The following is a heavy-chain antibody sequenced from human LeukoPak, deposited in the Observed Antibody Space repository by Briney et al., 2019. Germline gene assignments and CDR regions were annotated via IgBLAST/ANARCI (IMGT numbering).Heavy chain of an antibody. V-gene: IGHV3-30*02. CDR2: IRYDGSNK. Sequence: GGSLRLSCAASGFTFSSYDMHWVRQAPGKGLEWVAFIRYDGSNKYYADSVKGRFTISRDNSKNTLYLQMNSLRAEDTAVYYCAKKYCSSTSCYFDYWGQGTLVTVSS. CDR1: GFTFSSYD. CDR3: AKKYCSSTSCYFDY. J-gene: IGHJ4*02. D-gene: IGHD2-2*01.